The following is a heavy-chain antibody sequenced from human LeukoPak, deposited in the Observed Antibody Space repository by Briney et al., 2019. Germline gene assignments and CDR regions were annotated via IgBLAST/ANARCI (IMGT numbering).Heavy chain of an antibody. V-gene: IGHV4-59*06. D-gene: IGHD5-12*01. CDR3: ARRRRVAPDAFDI. CDR1: GGSISSYY. CDR2: IYYSGST. J-gene: IGHJ3*02. Sequence: PSETLSLTCTVSGGSISSYYWSWIRQHPGKGLEWIGYIYYSGSTYYNPSLKSRVTISVDTSKNQFSLKLSSVIAADTAVYYCARRRRVAPDAFDIWGQGTMVTVSS.